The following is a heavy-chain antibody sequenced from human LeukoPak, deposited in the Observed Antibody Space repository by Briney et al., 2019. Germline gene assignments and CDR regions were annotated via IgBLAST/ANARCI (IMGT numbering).Heavy chain of an antibody. J-gene: IGHJ4*02. D-gene: IGHD3-22*01. CDR1: GYTVTSYG. CDR3: ARDYYDSSGYFLRGDY. CDR2: ISAYNGNT. Sequence: GASVKVSCKAAGYTVTSYGISRVRRAPGLGLGWLGWISAYNGNTNYAQKLQGRVTMTTDTSTSTAYMELRSLRSDDTAVYYCARDYYDSSGYFLRGDYWGQGTLVTVSS. V-gene: IGHV1-18*01.